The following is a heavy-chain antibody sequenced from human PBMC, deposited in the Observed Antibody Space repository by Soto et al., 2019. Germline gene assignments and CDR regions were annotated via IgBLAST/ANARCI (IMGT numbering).Heavy chain of an antibody. D-gene: IGHD6-19*01. J-gene: IGHJ4*02. V-gene: IGHV3-48*01. CDR2: ISSSSSTI. CDR3: ARGKRPQYSSGWSGY. CDR1: GFTFSSYS. Sequence: GGSQRLSSTASGFTFSSYSRNWVRQAPGKGLEWVSYISSSSSTIYYADSVKGRFTISRDNAKNSLYLQMNSLRAEDTAVYYCARGKRPQYSSGWSGYWGQGTLVTVSS.